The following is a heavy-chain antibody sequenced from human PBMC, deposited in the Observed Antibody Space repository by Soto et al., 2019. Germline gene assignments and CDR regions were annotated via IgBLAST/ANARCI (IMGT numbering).Heavy chain of an antibody. J-gene: IGHJ4*02. CDR2: ISWNSGSI. D-gene: IGHD6-13*01. Sequence: EVQLVESGGGLVQPGRSLRLSCAASGFTFDDYAMHWVRQASGKGLEWVSGISWNSGSIGYADSVKGRFTISRDNAKNSLYLQMNSLRAEDTALYDCAKGGSSSWRNPDFDYWGQGTLVTVSS. CDR3: AKGGSSSWRNPDFDY. V-gene: IGHV3-9*01. CDR1: GFTFDDYA.